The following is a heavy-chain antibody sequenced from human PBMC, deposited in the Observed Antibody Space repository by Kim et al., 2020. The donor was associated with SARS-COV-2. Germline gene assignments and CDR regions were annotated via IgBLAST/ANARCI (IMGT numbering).Heavy chain of an antibody. CDR2: INDSGST. J-gene: IGHJ6*01. Sequence: SETLSLTCDVYGGSFSSHSLSWIRQPPGKGLEWVGEINDSGSTNYNPSSKRGGTITVTKPKNQTSLMLSSGTAADTAVYYFGGGEKAVDDPFFYYYGR. CDR1: GGSFSSHS. D-gene: IGHD6-19*01. V-gene: IGHV4-34*01. CDR3: GGGEKAVDDPFFYYYGR.